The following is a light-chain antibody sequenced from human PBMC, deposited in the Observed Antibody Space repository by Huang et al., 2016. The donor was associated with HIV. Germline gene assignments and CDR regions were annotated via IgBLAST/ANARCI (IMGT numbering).Light chain of an antibody. CDR2: GVS. CDR3: QQYNKWPRT. J-gene: IGKJ4*01. Sequence: EIVMTQSPAALSVSPGEGATLSCRASQSVSRNLAWYQQRPGQAPRLLIYGVSTRATGSPARFSGSGSGTEFTLTISSLQSEDFAVYYCQQYNKWPRTFGGGTKVEIK. CDR1: QSVSRN. V-gene: IGKV3-15*01.